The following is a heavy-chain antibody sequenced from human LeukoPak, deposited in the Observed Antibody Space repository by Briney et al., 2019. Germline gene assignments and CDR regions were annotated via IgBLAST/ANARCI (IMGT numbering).Heavy chain of an antibody. J-gene: IGHJ4*02. Sequence: SETLSLTCTVSGGSISSGGYYWSWIRQPPGKGLEWIGYIYHSGSTYYNPSLKSRVTISVDRSKNQFSLKLSSVTAADTAVYYCARVPNYDFWSGPPEGYWGQGTLVTVSS. CDR3: ARVPNYDFWSGPPEGY. D-gene: IGHD3-3*01. CDR1: GGSISSGGYY. CDR2: IYHSGST. V-gene: IGHV4-30-2*01.